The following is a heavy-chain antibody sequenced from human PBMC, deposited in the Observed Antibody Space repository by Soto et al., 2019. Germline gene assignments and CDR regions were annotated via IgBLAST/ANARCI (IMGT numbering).Heavy chain of an antibody. Sequence: QVQLQESGPGLLKPSETLSLTCTVSGGSSSSYYWSWIRQPPGKGLAWIGYIYYSGSTNYNPSLKSRVTISVDTSKNPFSLKLSSVTAEDTAVYYCASAYCSSPSCYVFPFDYWGQGTLVTVSS. V-gene: IGHV4-59*01. CDR1: GGSSSSYY. D-gene: IGHD2-2*01. J-gene: IGHJ4*02. CDR2: IYYSGST. CDR3: ASAYCSSPSCYVFPFDY.